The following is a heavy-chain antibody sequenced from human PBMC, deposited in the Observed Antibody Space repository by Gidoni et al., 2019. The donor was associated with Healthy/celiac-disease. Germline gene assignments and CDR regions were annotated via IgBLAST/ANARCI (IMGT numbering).Heavy chain of an antibody. CDR2: INWNGGST. V-gene: IGHV3-20*04. J-gene: IGHJ4*02. Sequence: EVQLVVSGGGVVRPGGSLGLSWSASGFAFDGYGMGWVRQAPGKGLEWVSGINWNGGSTGYADSVKGRFTISRDNAKNSLYLQMNSLRAEDTALYYCASGYSSSWLLDYWGQGTLVTVSS. D-gene: IGHD6-13*01. CDR3: ASGYSSSWLLDY. CDR1: GFAFDGYG.